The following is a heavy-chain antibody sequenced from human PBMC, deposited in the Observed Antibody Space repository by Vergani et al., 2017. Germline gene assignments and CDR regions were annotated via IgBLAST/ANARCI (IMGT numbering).Heavy chain of an antibody. CDR3: AREGCSSTSCYAGWYFDL. CDR2: ISGSGGST. J-gene: IGHJ2*01. CDR1: GFTFNHYA. V-gene: IGHV3-23*01. D-gene: IGHD2-2*01. Sequence: EVQLLESGGDLVQPGGSLRLSCAASGFTFNHYAMNWVRQAPGKGLEWVSGISGSGGSTYYAGSVKGRLTISRDNAKNSLYLQMNSLRAEDTAVYYCAREGCSSTSCYAGWYFDLWGRGTLVTVSS.